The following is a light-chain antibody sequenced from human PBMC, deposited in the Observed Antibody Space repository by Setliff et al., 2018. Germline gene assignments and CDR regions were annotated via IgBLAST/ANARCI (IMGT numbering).Light chain of an antibody. V-gene: IGLV2-14*01. J-gene: IGLJ1*01. CDR3: GSYTSINTPLYI. CDR1: SGDVGGYDY. Sequence: QSALTQPASVSGSPGQSITISCTGTSGDVGGYDYVSWYQQHPGKAPKLMIYDVSNRPSGVSNRFSGSKSGNTASLTISGLQAEDEADYYCGSYTSINTPLYIFGTGTKVTVL. CDR2: DVS.